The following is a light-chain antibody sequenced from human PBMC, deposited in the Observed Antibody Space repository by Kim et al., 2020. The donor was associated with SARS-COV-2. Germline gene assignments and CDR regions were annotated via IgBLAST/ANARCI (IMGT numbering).Light chain of an antibody. J-gene: IGKJ2*01. CDR1: QSISNY. CDR2: AAS. V-gene: IGKV1-39*01. Sequence: SASVGDRVTITCRASQSISNYLNWYQQKPGKAPKLLIYAASNLQSGVPSRFSGSGSGTDFTLTISSLQPEDFGIYYCQQSYSVMYTFGQGTKLEI. CDR3: QQSYSVMYT.